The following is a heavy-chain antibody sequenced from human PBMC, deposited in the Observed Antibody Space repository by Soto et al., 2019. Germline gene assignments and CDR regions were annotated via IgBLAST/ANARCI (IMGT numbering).Heavy chain of an antibody. J-gene: IGHJ4*02. CDR1: GGSISSYY. CDR3: ARSRSWSWYYFDY. CDR2: IYYNVNT. Sequence: SETLSLTCTVSGGSISSYYWSWIRQPPGKGLEWIGYIYYNVNTNYNPSLKSRVTISVDTSKNQFSLKLSSVTAADTAVYYCARSRSWSWYYFDYWGQGTLVTVSS. D-gene: IGHD6-13*01. V-gene: IGHV4-59*12.